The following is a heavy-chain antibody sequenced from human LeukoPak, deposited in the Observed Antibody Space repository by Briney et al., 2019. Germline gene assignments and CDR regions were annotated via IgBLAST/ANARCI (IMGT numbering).Heavy chain of an antibody. CDR2: ISGSGGST. CDR3: AKDAYFCSTTSCYNFFDS. Sequence: GGSLRLSCAASGFTFTSYAMSWVRQAPGKGLEWVSTISGSGGSTYYADSVKGRFTISRDNSKNTLYLQMNSLRAEGTAVYNCAKDAYFCSTTSCYNFFDSWSQGTLVTVSS. J-gene: IGHJ4*02. V-gene: IGHV3-23*01. CDR1: GFTFTSYA. D-gene: IGHD2-2*02.